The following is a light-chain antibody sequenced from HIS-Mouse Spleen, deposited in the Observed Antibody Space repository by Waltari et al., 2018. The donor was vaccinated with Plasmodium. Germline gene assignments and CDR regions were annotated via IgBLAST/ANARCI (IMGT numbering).Light chain of an antibody. V-gene: IGLV2-23*03. CDR1: SRHVGSYNL. CDR2: EGS. CDR3: CSYAGSSTFVV. Sequence: QSDLTQPASGSGSPGQSITIPCTGTSRHVGSYNLVSWYQQHPGKAPKLMIYEGSKRPSGVSNRFSGSKSGNTASLTISGLQAEDEADYYCCSYAGSSTFVVFGGGTKLTVL. J-gene: IGLJ2*01.